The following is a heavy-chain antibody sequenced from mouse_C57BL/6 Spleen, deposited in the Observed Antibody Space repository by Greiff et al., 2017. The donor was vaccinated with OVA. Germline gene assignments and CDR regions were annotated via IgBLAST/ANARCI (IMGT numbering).Heavy chain of an antibody. CDR1: GYTFTDYE. CDR3: TRSEISAGFAY. J-gene: IGHJ3*01. Sequence: VQLKESGAELVRPGASVTLSCKASGYTFTDYEMHWVKQTPVHGLEWIGAIDPETGGTAYNQKFKGKAILTADKSSSTAYMELRSLTSEDSAVYYCTRSEISAGFAYWGQGTLVTVSA. CDR2: IDPETGGT. V-gene: IGHV1-15*01. D-gene: IGHD3-2*02.